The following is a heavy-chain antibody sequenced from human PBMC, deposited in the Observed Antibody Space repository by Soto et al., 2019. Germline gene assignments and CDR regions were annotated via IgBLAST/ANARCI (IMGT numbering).Heavy chain of an antibody. V-gene: IGHV4-4*02. J-gene: IGHJ5*02. D-gene: IGHD3-9*01. CDR3: ARDRGTYYDIFAVENWFDP. Sequence: SETLSLTCAVSGGSISSSNWWSWVRQPPGKGLEWIGEIYHSGSTNYNPSLKSRVTISVDKSKNQFSLKLSSVTAADTAVYYCARDRGTYYDIFAVENWFDPWGQGTLVTVSS. CDR2: IYHSGST. CDR1: GGSISSSNW.